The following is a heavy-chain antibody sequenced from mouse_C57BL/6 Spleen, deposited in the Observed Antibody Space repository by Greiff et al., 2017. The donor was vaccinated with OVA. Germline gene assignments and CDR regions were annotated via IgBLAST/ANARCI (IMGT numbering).Heavy chain of an antibody. CDR2: ISSGSSTI. D-gene: IGHD4-1*01. Sequence: EVKVVESGGGLVKPGGSLKLSCAASGFTFSDYGMHWVSQAPAKGLEWVAYISSGSSTIYYADTVKGRFTISRDNAKNNLFLQMTRLRSEDTAMYYCAKLGYYAMDYWGQGTSVTVSS. CDR3: AKLGYYAMDY. J-gene: IGHJ4*01. V-gene: IGHV5-17*01. CDR1: GFTFSDYG.